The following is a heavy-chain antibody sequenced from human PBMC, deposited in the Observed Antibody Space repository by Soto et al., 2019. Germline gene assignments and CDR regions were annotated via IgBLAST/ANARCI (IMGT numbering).Heavy chain of an antibody. CDR1: GGTFSSYA. J-gene: IGHJ1*01. V-gene: IGHV1-69*01. CDR3: ARGRDSSGYRIEYFQH. D-gene: IGHD3-22*01. CDR2: IIPILGTA. Sequence: QVQLVQSGAEVKKPGSSVKVSCKASGGTFSSYAIRWVRQAPGQGLEWMGGIIPILGTANYAQTFQGRVTITADESTSTAYMELSSLRSEDTAVEYCARGRDSSGYRIEYFQHWGQGTLVTVSS.